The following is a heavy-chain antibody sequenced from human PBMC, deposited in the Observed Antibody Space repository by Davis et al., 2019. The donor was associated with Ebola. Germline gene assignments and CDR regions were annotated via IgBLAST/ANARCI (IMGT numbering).Heavy chain of an antibody. CDR1: GFTFSSYG. Sequence: GESLKISCAASGFTFSSYGMNWVRQAPGKGLEWVSYISSSSSTIYYADSVKGRFTISRDNAKNSLYLQMNSLRDEDTAVYYCASEYGDYDYYGMDVWGQGTTVTVS. J-gene: IGHJ6*02. V-gene: IGHV3-48*02. D-gene: IGHD4-17*01. CDR2: ISSSSSTI. CDR3: ASEYGDYDYYGMDV.